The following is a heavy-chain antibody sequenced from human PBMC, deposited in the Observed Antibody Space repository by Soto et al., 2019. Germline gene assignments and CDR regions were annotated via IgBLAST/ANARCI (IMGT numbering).Heavy chain of an antibody. V-gene: IGHV1-8*01. Sequence: QVQLVQSGAEVKKPGASVKVSCKASGYTFTSYDINWVRQATGQGLGWMGWMNPNSGNTGYAQKFQGRVTITRNTLLCTAYMEVSSLRSEDTAVYYCARGSEWQSAFDVWGQGTMVTVSS. D-gene: IGHD3-3*01. CDR2: MNPNSGNT. J-gene: IGHJ3*01. CDR3: ARGSEWQSAFDV. CDR1: GYTFTSYD.